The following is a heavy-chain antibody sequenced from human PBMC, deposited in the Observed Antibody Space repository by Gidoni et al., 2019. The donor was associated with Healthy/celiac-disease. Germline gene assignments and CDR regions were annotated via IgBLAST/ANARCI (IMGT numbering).Heavy chain of an antibody. Sequence: EVQLVASGGGLVNPGRSLRLACAASGFTFSTYTMNWVRQAPGKGLEWVSSISSSSSYIYYADSVKGRFTISRDNAKNSLDLQMNSLRAEDTAVYYCAREDYDLWISLDYWGHGTLVTVSS. V-gene: IGHV3-21*01. CDR3: AREDYDLWISLDY. D-gene: IGHD3-3*01. CDR2: ISSSSSYI. CDR1: GFTFSTYT. J-gene: IGHJ4*01.